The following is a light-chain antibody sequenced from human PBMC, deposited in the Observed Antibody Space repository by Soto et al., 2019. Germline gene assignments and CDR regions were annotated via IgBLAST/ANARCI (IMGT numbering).Light chain of an antibody. CDR1: SSDVGGYDH. CDR3: SSYAGSNSLI. V-gene: IGLV2-8*01. CDR2: DVI. J-gene: IGLJ1*01. Sequence: QSVLTQPPSASGALGQSVTISCTGTSSDVGGYDHVSWYQQHPGKASKLLIYDVIHRPSGVPDRFSGSKSGNTASLTVSGLQADDEVDYYCSSYAGSNSLIFGTGTKLTVL.